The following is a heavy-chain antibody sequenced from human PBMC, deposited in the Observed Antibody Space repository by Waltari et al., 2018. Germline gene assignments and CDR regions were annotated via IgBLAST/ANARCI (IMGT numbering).Heavy chain of an antibody. J-gene: IGHJ5*02. CDR3: ARRVRRSSGWTGVPRGWFDP. CDR2: MNPNSGNT. CDR1: GYTFTSYD. V-gene: IGHV1-8*03. Sequence: QVQLVQSGAEVKKPGASVKVSCKASGYTFTSYDITWVRQATGQGLEWMGWMNPNSGNTGYAQKFQGRVTITRNTSISTAYMELSSLRSEDTAVYYCARRVRRSSGWTGVPRGWFDPWGQGTLVTVSS. D-gene: IGHD6-19*01.